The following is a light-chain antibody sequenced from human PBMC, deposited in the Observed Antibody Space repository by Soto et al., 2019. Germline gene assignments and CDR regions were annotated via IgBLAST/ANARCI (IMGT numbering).Light chain of an antibody. CDR3: QQYNNWPPLT. J-gene: IGKJ3*01. CDR1: QSVSSN. CDR2: GAS. V-gene: IGKV3-15*01. Sequence: EIVMTQSPATLSVSPGERPTLSCRASQSVSSNLAWYQQKPGRAPRLLIYGASTRATGVPARFSGSGSGTDFTLTISSLQSEDFAVYYCQQYNNWPPLTFGPGTKVDIK.